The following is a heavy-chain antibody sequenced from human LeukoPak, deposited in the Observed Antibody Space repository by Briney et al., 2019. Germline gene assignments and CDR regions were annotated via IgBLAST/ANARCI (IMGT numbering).Heavy chain of an antibody. CDR1: GFIFSNYG. J-gene: IGHJ4*02. CDR2: MRFDGSNR. V-gene: IGHV3-30*02. Sequence: EGSLRLSCAASGFIFSNYGMHWVRQAPGKGLEWVASMRFDGSNRFHADSVKGRFTISRDNSNNTLHLQMNSVRPEDTAVYYCAKMGRGLNIGGPYFDYWGQGALVTVSS. CDR3: AKMGRGLNIGGPYFDY. D-gene: IGHD2/OR15-2a*01.